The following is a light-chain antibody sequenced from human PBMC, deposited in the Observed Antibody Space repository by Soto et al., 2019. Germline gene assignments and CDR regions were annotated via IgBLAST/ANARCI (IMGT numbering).Light chain of an antibody. Sequence: QSVLTQPASVSGSPGQSITISCTGTSSDVGGYNYVSLYQQHPGKAPKLMIYDVTNRPSGVSNRFSGSKSGNTASLTISGLQAEDEADYYCSSYTSSSTPLVFGGGTKLTVL. CDR1: SSDVGGYNY. CDR3: SSYTSSSTPLV. J-gene: IGLJ3*02. CDR2: DVT. V-gene: IGLV2-14*01.